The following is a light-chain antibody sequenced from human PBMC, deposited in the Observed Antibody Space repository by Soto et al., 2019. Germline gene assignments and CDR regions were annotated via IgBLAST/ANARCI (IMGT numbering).Light chain of an antibody. CDR3: QQYNNWPSWT. V-gene: IGKV3-15*01. CDR1: QSVSSN. Sequence: EIVMTQSPATLSVSPGERVTLSCRASQSVSSNLAWYQQKPGQAPRLLIYGASTRATGIPARFSGSGSGTEFTLTISSLQSEDFAVYYCQQYNNWPSWTLGQWTKVEIK. CDR2: GAS. J-gene: IGKJ1*01.